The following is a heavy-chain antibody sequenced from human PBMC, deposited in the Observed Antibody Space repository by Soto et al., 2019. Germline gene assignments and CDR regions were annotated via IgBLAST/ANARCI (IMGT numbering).Heavy chain of an antibody. CDR3: AAPRDEYGSGVSWFTYGMDI. CDR1: GFTFSDYA. V-gene: IGHV3-23*01. Sequence: GGSLRLSCLASGFTFSDYAMTWVRHVPGRGLEWVASLDGAGGSTYYADSVRGRFTISRDNSQNTLFLQMKRLTVDDTAIYYCAAPRDEYGSGVSWFTYGMDIWGQGTTATVSS. CDR2: LDGAGGST. J-gene: IGHJ6*02. D-gene: IGHD3-10*01.